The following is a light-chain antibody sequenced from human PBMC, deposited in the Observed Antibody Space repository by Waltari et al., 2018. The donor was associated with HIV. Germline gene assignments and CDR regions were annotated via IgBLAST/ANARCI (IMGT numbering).Light chain of an antibody. V-gene: IGKV3-15*01. J-gene: IGKJ2*01. CDR3: QQYYHWPPYT. CDR2: AAA. CDR1: QSVGSN. Sequence: EIVMTQSPVTLSVSPGERVTLSCRASQSVGSNLAWYQQIPGQSPRLLIYAAATRATGIPVRFSGSGSGTEFTLTISSLQSEDFAVYYCQQYYHWPPYTFGQGTKLAIK.